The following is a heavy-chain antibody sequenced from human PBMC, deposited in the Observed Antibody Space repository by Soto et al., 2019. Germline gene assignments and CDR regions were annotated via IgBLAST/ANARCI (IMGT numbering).Heavy chain of an antibody. V-gene: IGHV4-39*01. J-gene: IGHJ5*02. CDR1: GGSINNSSYF. Sequence: SETLSLTCSVSGGSINNSSYFWGWVRQPPGKGLEWIGSIYYSGSTYYNPSLRSRVTMSVDTSKNQFSLKLSSVTAADTAVFYCARHYSSGSRNWFDPWGQGTLVTVSS. CDR3: ARHYSSGSRNWFDP. D-gene: IGHD6-19*01. CDR2: IYYSGST.